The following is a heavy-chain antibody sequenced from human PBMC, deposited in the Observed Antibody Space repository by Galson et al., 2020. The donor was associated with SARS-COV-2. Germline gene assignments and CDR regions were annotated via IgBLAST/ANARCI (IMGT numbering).Heavy chain of an antibody. D-gene: IGHD3-10*01. CDR3: ATNYGSGSYYGKTSRFDY. CDR2: IYYSGST. V-gene: IGHV4-59*01. CDR1: GGSISSYY. J-gene: IGHJ4*02. Sequence: SETLSFTCTVSGGSISSYYWSWIRQPPGKGLEWIGYIYYSGSTNYNPSLKSRVTISVDTSKNQFSLKLSSVTAADTAVYYCATNYGSGSYYGKTSRFDYWGQGTLVAVSS.